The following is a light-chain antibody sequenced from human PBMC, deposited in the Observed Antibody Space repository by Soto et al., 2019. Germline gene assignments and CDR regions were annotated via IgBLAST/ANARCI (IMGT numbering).Light chain of an antibody. CDR2: EVS. J-gene: IGLJ1*01. Sequence: QSALTQPRSVSGSPGQSVTISCTGTGNDVGAYNYVSWYQQHPGRPPKLMIYEVSNRPSGVSNRFSGSKSGNTASLIISGLQAEDEADYYCSSYTSSSTYVFGTGTKLTVL. V-gene: IGLV2-14*01. CDR3: SSYTSSSTYV. CDR1: GNDVGAYNY.